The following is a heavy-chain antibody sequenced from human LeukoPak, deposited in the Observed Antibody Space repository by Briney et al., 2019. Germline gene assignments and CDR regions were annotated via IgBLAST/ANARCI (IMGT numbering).Heavy chain of an antibody. D-gene: IGHD3-3*01. CDR2: ISYDGSNK. J-gene: IGHJ4*02. CDR1: GFTFSSYG. CDR3: ARPKYYDFWSGYYTDATLFDY. V-gene: IGHV3-30*19. Sequence: GGSLRLSCAASGFTFSSYGMHWVRQAPGKGLEWVAVISYDGSNKYYADSVKGRFTISRDNSKNTLYLQMNSLRAEDTAVYYCARPKYYDFWSGYYTDATLFDYWGQGTLVTVSS.